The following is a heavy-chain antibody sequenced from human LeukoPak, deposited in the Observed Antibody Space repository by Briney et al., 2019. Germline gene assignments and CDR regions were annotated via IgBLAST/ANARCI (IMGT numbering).Heavy chain of an antibody. J-gene: IGHJ5*02. V-gene: IGHV4-34*01. CDR3: ASEPVLRFLEWRNWFDP. CDR2: INHSGST. CDR1: AVSFSGYY. Sequence: SETLSLTCAVYAVSFSGYYWSWVRQPPGKGLEWIGEINHSGSTNYNPSLKSRVTISVDTSKNQFSLKLSSVTAADTAVYYCASEPVLRFLEWRNWFDPWGQGTLVTVSS. D-gene: IGHD3-3*01.